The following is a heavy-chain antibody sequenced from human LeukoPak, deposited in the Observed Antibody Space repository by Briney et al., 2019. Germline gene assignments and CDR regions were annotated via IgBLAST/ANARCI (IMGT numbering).Heavy chain of an antibody. J-gene: IGHJ6*04. Sequence: GGSLRLSCAASGFTFSSYSMNWVRQAPGKGLEWVSSISNSSSYIYYADSVKGRFTISRDNAKNSLYLQMNSLRAEDTAVYYCARARSKRNIVVVPARYGMDVWGKGTTVTVFS. CDR1: GFTFSSYS. V-gene: IGHV3-21*01. CDR3: ARARSKRNIVVVPARYGMDV. D-gene: IGHD2-2*01. CDR2: ISNSSSYI.